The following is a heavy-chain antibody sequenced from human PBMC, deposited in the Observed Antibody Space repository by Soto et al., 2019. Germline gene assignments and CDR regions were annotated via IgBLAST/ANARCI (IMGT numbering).Heavy chain of an antibody. V-gene: IGHV1-46*01. CDR1: GYTFTSYY. CDR3: ARDPVPHSYDSSGHYWYFDL. D-gene: IGHD3-22*01. J-gene: IGHJ2*01. CDR2: INPSGGST. Sequence: QVQLVQSGAEVKKPGASVKVSCKASGYTFTSYYMHWVRQAPGQGLEWMGIINPSGGSTSYAQKFQGRVTMTRDTSTSTVYMELSSLRSEDTAVYYCARDPVPHSYDSSGHYWYFDLWGRGTLVTVSS.